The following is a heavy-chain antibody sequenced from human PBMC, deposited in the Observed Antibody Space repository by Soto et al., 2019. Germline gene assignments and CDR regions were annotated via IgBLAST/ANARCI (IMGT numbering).Heavy chain of an antibody. Sequence: QVHLVESGGGVVQPGRSLRLSCAASGFTFNSFAMHWVRQAPGKGLQWVALISYDGSSKYYADSVKGRFTISRDNSKNTLHLQINSLRPEDTAVYYCARDGADETWQRRYVFDFWGLGTLVTVSS. V-gene: IGHV3-30*04. D-gene: IGHD5-12*01. CDR3: ARDGADETWQRRYVFDF. J-gene: IGHJ4*02. CDR1: GFTFNSFA. CDR2: ISYDGSSK.